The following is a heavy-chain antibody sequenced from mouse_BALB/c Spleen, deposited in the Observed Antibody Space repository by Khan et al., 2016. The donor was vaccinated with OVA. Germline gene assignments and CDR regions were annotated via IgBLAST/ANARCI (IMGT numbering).Heavy chain of an antibody. CDR3: IRSGYGSFAY. CDR1: GYTFISYY. CDR2: INPSDGDT. Sequence: VQLQQPGAELVKPGASVKLSCKASGYTFISYYMYWVKQRPGQGLEWIGEINPSDGDTNFNEKFKSKATLTVDKSSNTAYMQLSSLASEDSAVYYCIRSGYGSFAYWGQGTLVTVSA. J-gene: IGHJ3*01. V-gene: IGHV1S81*02. D-gene: IGHD2-2*01.